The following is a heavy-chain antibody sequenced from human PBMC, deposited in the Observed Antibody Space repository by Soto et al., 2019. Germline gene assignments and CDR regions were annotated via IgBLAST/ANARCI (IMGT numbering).Heavy chain of an antibody. CDR3: ARRSHRSGSGSFIEK. CDR2: IYDNGGT. J-gene: IGHJ4*02. CDR1: GDSIISKNYY. D-gene: IGHD3-10*01. V-gene: IGHV4-39*01. Sequence: SETLSLTCSVSGDSIISKNYYWEWIRLPPGKGLEWIGSIYDNGGTYYNPSLKSRVTIHVETPKKQISLKLKSVTAADSALYYCARRSHRSGSGSFIEKWGQGTLVTVSS.